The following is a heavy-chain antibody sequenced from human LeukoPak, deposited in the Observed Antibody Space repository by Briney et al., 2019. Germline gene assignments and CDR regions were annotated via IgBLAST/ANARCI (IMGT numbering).Heavy chain of an antibody. J-gene: IGHJ6*02. CDR1: GYSFTSYW. V-gene: IGHV5-51*01. CDR2: IYPGDSDT. Sequence: GESLKISCKGSGYSFTSYWIGWVRQMPGKGPEWMGIIYPGDSDTRYGPSFQGQVTISADKSISTAYLQWSSLKASDTAMYYCTSGGSGFPESYYYYGMDVWGQGTTVTVSS. D-gene: IGHD3-10*01. CDR3: TSGGSGFPESYYYYGMDV.